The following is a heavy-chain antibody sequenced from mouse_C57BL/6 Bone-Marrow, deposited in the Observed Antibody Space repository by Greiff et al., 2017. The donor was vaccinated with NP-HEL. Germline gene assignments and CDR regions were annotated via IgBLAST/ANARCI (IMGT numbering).Heavy chain of an antibody. V-gene: IGHV3-6*01. J-gene: IGHJ1*03. Sequence: EVKLQESGPGLVKPSQSLSLSCSVSGYSITSGYYWNWIRQFPGNNLEWMGYISYDGSNNYNPSLKNRISITRATSTTQSFLKLNSVTTEDTATYDCARDIGATVEAPYWYVDVWGTGTTVTVSS. CDR3: ARDIGATVEAPYWYVDV. D-gene: IGHD1-1*01. CDR2: ISYDGSN. CDR1: GYSITSGYY.